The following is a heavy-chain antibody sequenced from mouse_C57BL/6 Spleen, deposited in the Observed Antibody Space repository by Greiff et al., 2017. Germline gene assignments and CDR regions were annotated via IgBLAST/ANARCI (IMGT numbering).Heavy chain of an antibody. Sequence: VQLQQPGTELVKPGASVKLSCKASGYTFTSYWMHWVKQRPGQGLEWIGNINPSNGGTNYNEKFKSKATLTVDKSSSTAYMQLSSLTSEDSAVYYCARADSNRRAWFAYWGQGTLVTVSA. CDR2: INPSNGGT. CDR1: GYTFTSYW. CDR3: ARADSNRRAWFAY. D-gene: IGHD2-5*01. V-gene: IGHV1-53*01. J-gene: IGHJ3*01.